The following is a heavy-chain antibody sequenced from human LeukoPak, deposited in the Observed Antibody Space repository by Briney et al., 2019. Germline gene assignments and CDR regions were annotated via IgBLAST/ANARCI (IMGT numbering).Heavy chain of an antibody. Sequence: GGSLRLSCAASGFTFSNAWMSGVRQAPGQGLEWVGHIKTKTDGGTTDYAAPVKGRFTISRDDSKNTLYLQMNSLKTEDTAVYWCTTGGHSYNSVSFSWRQGTLVTVSS. CDR3: TTGGHSYNSVSFS. CDR2: IKTKTDGGTT. CDR1: GFTFSNAW. J-gene: IGHJ4*02. D-gene: IGHD5-24*01. V-gene: IGHV3-15*01.